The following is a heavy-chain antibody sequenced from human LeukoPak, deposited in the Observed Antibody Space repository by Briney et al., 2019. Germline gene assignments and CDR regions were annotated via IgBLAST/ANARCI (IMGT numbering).Heavy chain of an antibody. J-gene: IGHJ4*02. V-gene: IGHV4-38-2*02. CDR2: IYHSGST. Sequence: KPSETLSLTCTVSGYSISSGYYWGWIRQPPGKGLEWIGSIYHSGSTYYNPSLKSRVTISVDTSKNQFSLKLSSVTAADTAVYYCARDGEYYYDSSGYYYFDYWGQGTLVTVSS. CDR1: GYSISSGYY. CDR3: ARDGEYYYDSSGYYYFDY. D-gene: IGHD3-22*01.